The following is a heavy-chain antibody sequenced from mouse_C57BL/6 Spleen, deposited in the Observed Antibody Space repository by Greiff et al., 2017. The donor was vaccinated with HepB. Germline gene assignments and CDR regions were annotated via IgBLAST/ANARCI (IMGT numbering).Heavy chain of an antibody. V-gene: IGHV1-81*01. J-gene: IGHJ4*01. D-gene: IGHD1-1*01. CDR3: ARYYGSSQYYYAMDY. Sequence: QVQLQQSGAELARPGASVKLSCKASGYTFTSYGISWVKQRTGQGLEWIGEIYPRSGNTYYNEKFKGKATQTADKSSSTAYMELRSLTSEDSAVYFCARYYGSSQYYYAMDYWGQGTSVTVSS. CDR1: GYTFTSYG. CDR2: IYPRSGNT.